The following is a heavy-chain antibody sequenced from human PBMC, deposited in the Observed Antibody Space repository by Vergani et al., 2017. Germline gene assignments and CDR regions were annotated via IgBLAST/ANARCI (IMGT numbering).Heavy chain of an antibody. D-gene: IGHD6-13*01. J-gene: IGHJ5*02. CDR1: GYTFTSYD. Sequence: QVQLVQSGAEVKKPGASVKVSCKASGYTFTSYDINWVRQATGQGLEWMGWMNPNRGNTGYAQKFQGRVTMTRKTSISTAYMELSSRRAEDAAVYYCARGRYSSSWYNWFDPWGQGTLVTVSS. CDR3: ARGRYSSSWYNWFDP. CDR2: MNPNRGNT. V-gene: IGHV1-8*01.